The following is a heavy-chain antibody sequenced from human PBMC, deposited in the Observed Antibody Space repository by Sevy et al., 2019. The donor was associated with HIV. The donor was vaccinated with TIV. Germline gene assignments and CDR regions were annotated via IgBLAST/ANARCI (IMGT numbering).Heavy chain of an antibody. V-gene: IGHV3-30*18. D-gene: IGHD1-26*01. CDR2: ISFDGSDK. CDR3: AKMQGGSYNYYGMDV. J-gene: IGHJ6*02. CDR1: GFIFSTYG. Sequence: GGALRLSCAASGFIFSTYGIHWVRQAPGKGLEWVAVISFDGSDKYYADSVRGRFTISRDNSKNTLYLQMNSLRVEDKARDYCAKMQGGSYNYYGMDVWGQGTTVTVSS.